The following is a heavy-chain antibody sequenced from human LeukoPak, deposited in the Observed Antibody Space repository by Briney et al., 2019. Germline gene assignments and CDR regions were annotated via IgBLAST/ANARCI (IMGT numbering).Heavy chain of an antibody. CDR2: INHSGST. J-gene: IGHJ6*02. D-gene: IGHD3-22*01. CDR3: ARGPAYYYDSSGYYWGYYGMDV. Sequence: PGGSLRLSCAASGFTFSSYAMSWVRQPPGKGLEWIGGINHSGSTNYNPSLKSRVTISVDTSKNQFSLKLSSVTAADTAVYYCARGPAYYYDSSGYYWGYYGMDVWGQGTTVTVSS. CDR1: GFTFSSYA. V-gene: IGHV4-34*01.